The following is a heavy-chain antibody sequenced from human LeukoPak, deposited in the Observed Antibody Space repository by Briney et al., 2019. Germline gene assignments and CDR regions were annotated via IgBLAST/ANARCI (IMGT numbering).Heavy chain of an antibody. CDR2: IYTSGST. Sequence: PSETLSLTCTVSGGSISSYYWSWIRQPAGKGLEWIGRIYTSGSTNYNPSLKSRVTISVDTSKNQFSLKLSSVTAADTAVYYCASGWDSLYYYYMDVWGKGTTVTVSS. J-gene: IGHJ6*03. CDR1: GGSISSYY. CDR3: ASGWDSLYYYYMDV. V-gene: IGHV4-4*07. D-gene: IGHD1-26*01.